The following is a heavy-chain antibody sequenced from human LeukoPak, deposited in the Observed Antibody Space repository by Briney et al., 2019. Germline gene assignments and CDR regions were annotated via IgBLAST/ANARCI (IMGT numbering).Heavy chain of an antibody. CDR1: GFTVSSNY. V-gene: IGHV3-53*01. CDR3: ARVRDGYNTLDY. CDR2: IYSGGST. D-gene: IGHD5-24*01. Sequence: GGSLRLSCAASGFTVSSNYMSWVRQAPGKGLEWVSVIYSGGSTYYADSVRGRFTISRDNSKNTLYPQMNSLRAEDTAVYYCARVRDGYNTLDYWGQGTLVTVSS. J-gene: IGHJ4*02.